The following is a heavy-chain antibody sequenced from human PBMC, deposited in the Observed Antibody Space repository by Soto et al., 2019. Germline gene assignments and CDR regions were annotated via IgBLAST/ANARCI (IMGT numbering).Heavy chain of an antibody. CDR2: IYYSGST. CDR1: GGSISSGGYY. V-gene: IGHV4-31*03. Sequence: SETLSLTCTVSGGSISSGGYYWSWIRQHPGKGLEWIGYIYYSGSTYYNPSLKSRVTTSVDTSKNQFSLKLSSVTAADTAVYYCARSQGGPYYYYYYGMDVWGQGTTVTV. CDR3: ARSQGGPYYYYYYGMDV. J-gene: IGHJ6*02.